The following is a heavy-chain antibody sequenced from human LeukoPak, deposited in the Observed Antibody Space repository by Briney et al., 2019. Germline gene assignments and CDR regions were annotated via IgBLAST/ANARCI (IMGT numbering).Heavy chain of an antibody. J-gene: IGHJ4*02. CDR2: IYHSGST. V-gene: IGHV4-4*02. CDR1: GGSISSSNW. CDR3: ARYREYYYDSSGYSVYYFDY. D-gene: IGHD3-22*01. Sequence: SGTLSLTCAVSGGSISSSNWWSWVRQPPGKGLEWIGEIYHSGSTNYNPSLKSRVTISVDTSKNQFSLKLSSVTAADTAVYYCARYREYYYDSSGYSVYYFDYWGQGTLVTVSS.